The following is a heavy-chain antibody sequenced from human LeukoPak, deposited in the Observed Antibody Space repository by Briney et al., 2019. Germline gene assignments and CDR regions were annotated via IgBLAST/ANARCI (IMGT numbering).Heavy chain of an antibody. CDR1: GGSFSGYY. V-gene: IGHV4-34*01. J-gene: IGHJ5*02. CDR3: AKDPRYSSGWWFDP. CDR2: INHSGST. Sequence: SETLSLTCAIYGGSFSGYYWNWIRQSPGKGLEWIGEINHSGSTNYNPSLKSRVTISVDTSKNQCSLKLSSMTAADTAVYYCAKDPRYSSGWWFDPWGQGTLVTVSS. D-gene: IGHD6-19*01.